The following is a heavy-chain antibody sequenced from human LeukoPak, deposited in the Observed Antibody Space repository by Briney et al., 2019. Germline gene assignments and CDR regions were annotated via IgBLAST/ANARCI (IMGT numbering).Heavy chain of an antibody. CDR3: AKDSWELLH. CDR2: SSGNGGSATFT. Sequence: GGSLRLSCAASGFIFNNYALTWVRQAPGKGLEWVSTSSGNGGSATFTYYADSVKGRFTISRDNSKNTVSLQMNSVKADDTAVYYCAKDSWELLHWGQGTLVTVSS. D-gene: IGHD1-26*01. V-gene: IGHV3-23*01. J-gene: IGHJ4*02. CDR1: GFIFNNYA.